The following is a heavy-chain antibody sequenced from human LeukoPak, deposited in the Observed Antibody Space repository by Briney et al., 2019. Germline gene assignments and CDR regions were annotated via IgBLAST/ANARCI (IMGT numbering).Heavy chain of an antibody. CDR3: ARDAADTAMGTGLFDN. V-gene: IGHV3-30-3*01. Sequence: GGSLRLSCAASGFTFSSYAMHWVRQAPGKGLEWVAVISYDGSNKYYADSVKGRFTISRDNSKNTLYLQMNSLRAEDTAVYYCARDAADTAMGTGLFDNWGQGTLVTVSS. CDR1: GFTFSSYA. D-gene: IGHD5-18*01. J-gene: IGHJ4*02. CDR2: ISYDGSNK.